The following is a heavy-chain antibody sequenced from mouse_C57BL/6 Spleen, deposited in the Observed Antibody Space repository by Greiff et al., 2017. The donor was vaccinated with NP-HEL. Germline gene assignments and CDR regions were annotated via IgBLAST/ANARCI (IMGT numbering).Heavy chain of an antibody. Sequence: QVQLQQPGAELVKPGASVKMSCKASGYTFTSYWITWVKQRPGQGLEWIGDIYPGSGSTNYNEKFKSKATLTVDTSSSTAYMQLSSLTSADSAVYYCARWAAQARPPWFAYWGQGTLVTVSA. CDR3: ARWAAQARPPWFAY. D-gene: IGHD3-2*02. J-gene: IGHJ3*01. CDR2: IYPGSGST. V-gene: IGHV1-55*01. CDR1: GYTFTSYW.